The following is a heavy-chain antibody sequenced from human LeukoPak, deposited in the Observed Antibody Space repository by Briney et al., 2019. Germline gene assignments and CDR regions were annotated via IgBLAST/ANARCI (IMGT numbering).Heavy chain of an antibody. Sequence: GGSLRLSCAASGFTFSSYSMNWVRQAPGEGLEWVSSISSSSSYIYYADSVKGRFTISRDNAKSSLYLQMNSLRAEDTAVYYCASTIFGVAYHDYWGQGTLVTVSS. V-gene: IGHV3-21*01. J-gene: IGHJ4*02. CDR2: ISSSSSYI. CDR1: GFTFSSYS. CDR3: ASTIFGVAYHDY. D-gene: IGHD3-3*01.